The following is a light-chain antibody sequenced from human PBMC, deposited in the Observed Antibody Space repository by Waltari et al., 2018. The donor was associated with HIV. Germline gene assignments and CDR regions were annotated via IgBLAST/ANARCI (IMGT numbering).Light chain of an antibody. V-gene: IGLV2-8*01. CDR2: DVI. Sequence: QSALTQPPSASGSPGQSVTLSCTGTSSDVGGYNYVSWHQQHPGKAPKLMIYDVIKRPSGVPDRVFGSKSGNTASLTVSVLQPEDEADYYCSSHAGSKVVFGGGTRLTVL. J-gene: IGLJ2*01. CDR3: SSHAGSKVV. CDR1: SSDVGGYNY.